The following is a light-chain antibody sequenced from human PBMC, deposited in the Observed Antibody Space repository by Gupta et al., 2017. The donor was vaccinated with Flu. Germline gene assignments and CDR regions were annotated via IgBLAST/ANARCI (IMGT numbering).Light chain of an antibody. V-gene: IGLV1-40*01. CDR1: SSNIGASYR. CDR3: QSYDNTLSGWV. Sequence: QSVLTQPPPVSGAPAKTVTISSTGTSSNIGASYRVHWYQQLPGTAPKLLIYDTNNRPSGVPDRFSGSKSGTSASLAITGLQAEDEADYYCQSYDNTLSGWVFGGGTKLTVL. J-gene: IGLJ3*02. CDR2: DTN.